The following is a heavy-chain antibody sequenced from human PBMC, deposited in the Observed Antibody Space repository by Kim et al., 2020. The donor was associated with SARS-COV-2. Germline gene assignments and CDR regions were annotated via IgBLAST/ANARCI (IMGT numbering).Heavy chain of an antibody. Sequence: GGSLRLSCAASGFTFSSYGMHWVRQAPGKGLEWVAVIWYDGSNKYYADSVKGRFTISRDNSKNTLYLQMNSLRAEDTAVYYCARDPWGSSWYLFDYWGQGTLVTVSS. V-gene: IGHV3-33*01. D-gene: IGHD6-13*01. J-gene: IGHJ4*02. CDR3: ARDPWGSSWYLFDY. CDR1: GFTFSSYG. CDR2: IWYDGSNK.